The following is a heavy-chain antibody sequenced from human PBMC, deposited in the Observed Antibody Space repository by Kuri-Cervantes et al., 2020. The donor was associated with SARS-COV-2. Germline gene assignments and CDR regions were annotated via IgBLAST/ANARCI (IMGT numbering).Heavy chain of an antibody. J-gene: IGHJ4*02. Sequence: GESLKISCAASGFSFRNYNMNWVRQAPGKGLEWVSAISSGSSYIYYADSMKGRFTMSRDNAKNPVYLQMNSLRAEDTAVYFCARELYHYGLGKYYPDYWGQGTLVTVSS. CDR3: ARELYHYGLGKYYPDY. CDR2: ISSGSSYI. V-gene: IGHV3-21*01. D-gene: IGHD3-10*01. CDR1: GFSFRNYN.